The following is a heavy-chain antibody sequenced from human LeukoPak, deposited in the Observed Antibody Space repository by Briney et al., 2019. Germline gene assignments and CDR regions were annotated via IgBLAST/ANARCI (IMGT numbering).Heavy chain of an antibody. CDR3: ARDRLRFYYDSRGIDY. D-gene: IGHD3-22*01. V-gene: IGHV3-21*04. CDR1: GFTFSSYS. Sequence: GGSLRLSCAPSGFTFSSYSMNWVRQAPEERVEWVSAISSSSSYIYYDDSLKRRFPISRDNAKNSLYLQMNSLRAEDTAVYYCARDRLRFYYDSRGIDYWGQGNLVTVSS. CDR2: ISSSSSYI. J-gene: IGHJ4*02.